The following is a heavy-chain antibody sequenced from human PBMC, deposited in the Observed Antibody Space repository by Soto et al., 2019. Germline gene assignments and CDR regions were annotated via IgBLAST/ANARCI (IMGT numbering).Heavy chain of an antibody. CDR1: GYTFTSYA. CDR3: ARGLSLDYDFWSGYYTYFDY. V-gene: IGHV1-3*01. CDR2: INAGNGNT. Sequence: ASVKVSFKASGYTFTSYAMHWVRQAPGQRLEWMGWINAGNGNTKYSQKFQGRVTITRDTSASTAYMELSSLRSEDTAVYYCARGLSLDYDFWSGYYTYFDYWGQGTLVTVSS. J-gene: IGHJ4*02. D-gene: IGHD3-3*01.